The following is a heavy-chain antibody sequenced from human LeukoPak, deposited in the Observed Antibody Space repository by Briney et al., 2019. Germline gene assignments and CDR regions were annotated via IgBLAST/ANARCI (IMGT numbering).Heavy chain of an antibody. CDR1: GFILINTC. CDR2: IKSKTDGGTT. CDR3: TTIEDYYDSSGYFFDY. D-gene: IGHD3-22*01. V-gene: IGHV3-15*01. Sequence: PGGSLRLSCAASGFILINTCMTWVRQAPGKGLEWVGRIKSKTDGGTTDYAAPVKGRFTISRDDSTNTLYLQMNSLKTEDTAVYYCTTIEDYYDSSGYFFDYWSQGTLVTVSS. J-gene: IGHJ4*02.